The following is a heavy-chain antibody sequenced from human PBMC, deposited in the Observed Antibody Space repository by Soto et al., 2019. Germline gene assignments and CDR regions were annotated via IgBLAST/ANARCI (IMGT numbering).Heavy chain of an antibody. CDR1: GFTISGCS. V-gene: IGHV3-48*02. CDR2: ITIRTGNI. D-gene: IGHD1-26*01. CDR3: VRDRDLYRDMVHADL. J-gene: IGHJ4*01. Sequence: GVLRLSCVASGFTISGCSMNWVRQAPGKGLEWLAYITIRTGNILYADSVRGRFTISADNAENSVFLQMNSLRDEDTAVYFCVRDRDLYRDMVHADLWGQGT.